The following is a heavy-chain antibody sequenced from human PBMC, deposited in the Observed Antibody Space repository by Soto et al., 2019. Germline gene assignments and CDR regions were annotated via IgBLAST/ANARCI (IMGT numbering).Heavy chain of an antibody. D-gene: IGHD4-4*01. CDR2: ISYDGSNK. V-gene: IGHV3-30-3*01. Sequence: GGSLRLSCAASGFTFSSYAMHWVRQAPGKGLEWVAVISYDGSNKYYADSVKGRFTISRDNSKNTLYLQMNSLRAEDTAVYYCAREETSTTVTTPQGANYYYYGMDVWGQGTTVTVSS. CDR1: GFTFSSYA. CDR3: AREETSTTVTTPQGANYYYYGMDV. J-gene: IGHJ6*02.